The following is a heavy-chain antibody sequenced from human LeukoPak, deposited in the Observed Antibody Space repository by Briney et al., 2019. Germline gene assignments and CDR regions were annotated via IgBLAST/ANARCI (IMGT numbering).Heavy chain of an antibody. CDR2: INPNSGGT. CDR1: GYTFTGYY. D-gene: IGHD6-6*01. CDR3: ASAIRAAPTYYFDY. V-gene: IGHV1-2*02. J-gene: IGHJ4*02. Sequence: ASVKVSCKASGYTFTGYYMHWVRQASGQGLEWMGWINPNSGGTNYAQKFQGRVTMTRDTSISTAYMELSRLRSDDTAVYYCASAIRAAPTYYFDYWGQGTLVTVSS.